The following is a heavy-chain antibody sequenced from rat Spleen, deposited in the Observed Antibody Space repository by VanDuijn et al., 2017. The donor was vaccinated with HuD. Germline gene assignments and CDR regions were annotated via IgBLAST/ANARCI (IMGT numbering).Heavy chain of an antibody. Sequence: QAQLKESGPVLVQASETLSLTCPVSGFSLTNYGVNWVRQSPGKGLEWMGIIWGDGNTDYNSALKSRLRINRDTSKSQVFLKMNSLQTDDTAIYYCTRSSWDYWGQGVMVSVSS. D-gene: IGHD1-2*01. CDR2: IWGDGNT. CDR3: TRSSWDY. CDR1: GFSLTNYG. J-gene: IGHJ2*01. V-gene: IGHV2S75*01.